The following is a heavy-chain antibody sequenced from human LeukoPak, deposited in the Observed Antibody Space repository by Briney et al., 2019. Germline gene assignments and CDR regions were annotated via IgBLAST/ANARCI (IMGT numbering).Heavy chain of an antibody. Sequence: GGSLRLSCAASGFTFSSYAMSWVRQAPGKGLEWVSAISGSGGSTYYADSVKGRFTISRDKSKNTLYLQMNSLRAEDTAVYYCAKSLAALYYFDYWGQGTLVTVSS. J-gene: IGHJ4*02. CDR2: ISGSGGST. D-gene: IGHD6-13*01. V-gene: IGHV3-23*01. CDR3: AKSLAALYYFDY. CDR1: GFTFSSYA.